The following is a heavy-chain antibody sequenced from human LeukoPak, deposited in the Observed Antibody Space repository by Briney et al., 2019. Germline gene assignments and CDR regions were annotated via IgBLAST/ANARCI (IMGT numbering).Heavy chain of an antibody. CDR2: LHYTGTS. J-gene: IGHJ4*02. CDR1: GIPFSDAW. V-gene: IGHV4-34*01. CDR3: ARLRAYGDYGPYYFDS. D-gene: IGHD4-17*01. Sequence: TGGSLRLSCAASGIPFSDAWMSWVRQPPGKGLEWIANLHYTGTSFSYPSLKSRVTISVDTSKNQFSLRLRSVTAADTAVYYCARLRAYGDYGPYYFDSWGQGVLVTVSS.